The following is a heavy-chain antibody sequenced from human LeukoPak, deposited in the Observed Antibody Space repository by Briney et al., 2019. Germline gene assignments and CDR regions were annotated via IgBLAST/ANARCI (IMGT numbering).Heavy chain of an antibody. J-gene: IGHJ5*02. CDR1: GYTFTGYY. CDR2: INSNSGGT. D-gene: IGHD3-3*01. V-gene: IGHV1-2*02. Sequence: APLKVCCTASGYTFTGYYMHWVRQAPGHGLEWMGWINSNSGGTNYAQKFQGRGTMIRDMSISTGYMELRRLRSDDTAVDYCARDAIFGVVSFNWFDPWGRGTLVSVFS. CDR3: ARDAIFGVVSFNWFDP.